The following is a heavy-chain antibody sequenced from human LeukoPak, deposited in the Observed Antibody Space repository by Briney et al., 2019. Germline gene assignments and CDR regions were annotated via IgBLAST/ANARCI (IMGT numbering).Heavy chain of an antibody. CDR2: ISGSGGST. CDR1: GFTFSSYA. CDR3: AKFAITMIVVVSTFDY. Sequence: PGGSLRLSCAASGFTFSSYAMSWGRQAPGKGLEWVSAISGSGGSTYYADSVKGRFTISRDNSKNTLYLQMNSLRAEDTAVYYCAKFAITMIVVVSTFDYWGQGTLVTVSS. D-gene: IGHD3-22*01. V-gene: IGHV3-23*01. J-gene: IGHJ4*02.